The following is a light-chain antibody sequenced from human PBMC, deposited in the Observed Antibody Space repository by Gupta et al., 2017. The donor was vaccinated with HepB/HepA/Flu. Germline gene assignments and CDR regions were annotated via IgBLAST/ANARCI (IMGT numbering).Light chain of an antibody. CDR3: QQYRGP. CDR1: QSVDRHY. V-gene: IGKV3-20*01. J-gene: IGKJ2*01. CDR2: HAS. Sequence: EVVLMQSPGTLSLSPGERATLSCRASQSVDRHYLAWYQQKPGQTPRLLMYHASDRATGIPDRFSGSGSGTDFTLTISTVEPEDFAVYYCQQYRGPFGQGTKLEIK.